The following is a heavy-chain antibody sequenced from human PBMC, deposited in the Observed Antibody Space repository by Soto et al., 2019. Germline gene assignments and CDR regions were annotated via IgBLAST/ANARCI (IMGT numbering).Heavy chain of an antibody. J-gene: IGHJ6*03. CDR1: GFTFSSYG. Sequence: QVQLVESGGGVVQPGRSLRLSCAASGFTFSSYGMHWVRQAPGQGLEWVAVISYDGSKKYHADSVKGRFTISRDKSKNPLYLQMSSLRAEDTAVYYCAKGGPGVDTAMARGYYYYYMDVWGKGTTVTVSS. D-gene: IGHD5-18*01. CDR2: ISYDGSKK. CDR3: AKGGPGVDTAMARGYYYYYMDV. V-gene: IGHV3-30*18.